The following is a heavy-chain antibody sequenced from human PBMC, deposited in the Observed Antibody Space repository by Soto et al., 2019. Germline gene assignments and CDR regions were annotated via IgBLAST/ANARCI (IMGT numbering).Heavy chain of an antibody. V-gene: IGHV1-69*13. Sequence: SVQVSCKASGGTFSSYAISWVRQAPGQGLEWMGRIIPIFGTANYAQKFQGKVTITADESTSTAYMELGSLRSEDTAVYYCARGGRIVDTGIGYYYYQAMDVWGQWTTVTV. CDR3: ARGGRIVDTGIGYYYYQAMDV. D-gene: IGHD5-18*01. CDR2: IIPIFGTA. CDR1: GGTFSSYA. J-gene: IGHJ6*01.